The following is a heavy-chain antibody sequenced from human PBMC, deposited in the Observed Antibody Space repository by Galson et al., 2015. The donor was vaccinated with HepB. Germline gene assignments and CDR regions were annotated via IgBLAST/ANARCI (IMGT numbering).Heavy chain of an antibody. D-gene: IGHD3-10*01. CDR2: ITASGGDT. J-gene: IGHJ2*01. V-gene: IGHV3-23*01. Sequence: SLRLSCAASGLTFNNYGMAWVRQAPGKGPEWVSTITASGGDTFYAGSVKGRFTTSRDNSKNMFFLQMNSLRAEDSAEYYCAKRSASGAYYDSWGRGTLVTVSS. CDR1: GLTFNNYG. CDR3: AKRSASGAYYDS.